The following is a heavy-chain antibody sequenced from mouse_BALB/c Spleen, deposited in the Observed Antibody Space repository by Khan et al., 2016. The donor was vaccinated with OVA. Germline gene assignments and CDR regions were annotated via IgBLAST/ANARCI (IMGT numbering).Heavy chain of an antibody. CDR1: GHTFTSYT. CDR3: ARRTTGYAMDY. V-gene: IGHV1-4*01. D-gene: IGHD2-14*01. CDR2: INPSSGYT. Sequence: QVHVKQSGAELARPGASVKMSCKASGHTFTSYTMHWVKQRPGQGLEWIGYINPSSGYTNYNQKFKDKATLTADKSSSTAYMQLSSLTSEDSAVYYCARRTTGYAMDYWGQGTSVTVSS. J-gene: IGHJ4*01.